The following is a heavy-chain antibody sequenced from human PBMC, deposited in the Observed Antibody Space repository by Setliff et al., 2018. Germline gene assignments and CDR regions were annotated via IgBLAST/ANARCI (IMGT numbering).Heavy chain of an antibody. Sequence: ASVKVSCKASGYIFAGYYMHWVRQTPGQGLEWMGWINPISGDTKYVQKFQGRVTLTRDTSISTAYLDLSRLTSDDTASYYCAGVDVLTASPFWGLGTRVTVSS. J-gene: IGHJ4*02. CDR3: AGVDVLTASPF. CDR1: GYIFAGYY. D-gene: IGHD3-9*01. V-gene: IGHV1-2*02. CDR2: INPISGDT.